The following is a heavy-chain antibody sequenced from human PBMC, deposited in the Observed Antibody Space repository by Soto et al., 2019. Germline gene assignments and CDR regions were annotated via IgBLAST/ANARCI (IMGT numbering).Heavy chain of an antibody. CDR2: IYYSGST. CDR3: ARHGNPSVFDY. J-gene: IGHJ4*02. D-gene: IGHD1-1*01. CDR1: VCSISIISYY. Sequence: SETLSITWTVSVCSISIISYYWGWIRQPPGKGLECIGSIYYSGSTYYNPSLKIRVTISVDTSKNQFSLKLSAVTAADTAVYYCARHGNPSVFDYWGQGTLVTVS. V-gene: IGHV4-39*01.